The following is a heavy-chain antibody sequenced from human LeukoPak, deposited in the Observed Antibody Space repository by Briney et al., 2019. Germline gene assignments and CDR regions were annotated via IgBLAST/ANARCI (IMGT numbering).Heavy chain of an antibody. Sequence: GASVKVSCKASGGTFSSYAINWVRQATGQGLEWMGWMNPNSGNTGYAQKFQGRVTITRNTSISTAYMELSSLRSEDTAVYYCARGTLRRFFGVVYHFDYWGQGTLVTVSS. CDR2: MNPNSGNT. D-gene: IGHD3-3*01. CDR1: GGTFSSYA. J-gene: IGHJ4*02. V-gene: IGHV1-8*03. CDR3: ARGTLRRFFGVVYHFDY.